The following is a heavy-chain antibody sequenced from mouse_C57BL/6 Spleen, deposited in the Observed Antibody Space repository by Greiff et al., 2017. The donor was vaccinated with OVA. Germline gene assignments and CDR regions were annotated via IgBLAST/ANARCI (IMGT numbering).Heavy chain of an antibody. D-gene: IGHD3-2*02. CDR2: INPSSGYT. V-gene: IGHV1-7*01. CDR1: GYTFTSYW. CDR3: ASPLDSSGLYFDY. J-gene: IGHJ2*01. Sequence: VQLQQSGAELAKPGASVKLSCKASGYTFTSYWMHWVKQRPGQGLEWIGYINPSSGYTKYNQKFKDKATLTADKSSSTAYMQLSILTYEDSAVYYCASPLDSSGLYFDYWGQGTTLTVSS.